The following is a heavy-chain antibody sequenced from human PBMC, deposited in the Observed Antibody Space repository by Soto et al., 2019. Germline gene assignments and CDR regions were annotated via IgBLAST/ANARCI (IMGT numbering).Heavy chain of an antibody. J-gene: IGHJ6*02. CDR3: ARTYYYDSSGQYRGGYYYTMDV. V-gene: IGHV2-70*01. CDR1: GFSLSTSGMC. D-gene: IGHD3-22*01. CDR2: IDWDDDK. Sequence: SVPTLVNPTQTLTLTCTFSGFSLSTSGMCVSWIRQPPGKALQWLALIDWDDDKYYSTSLKTRLTISKDTSKNQVVLTMTNMDPVDTATYYCARTYYYDSSGQYRGGYYYTMDVWGQGTAVTVPS.